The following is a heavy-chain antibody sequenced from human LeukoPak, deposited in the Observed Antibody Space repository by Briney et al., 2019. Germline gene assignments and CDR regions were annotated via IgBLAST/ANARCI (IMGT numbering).Heavy chain of an antibody. CDR2: LSPSGAST. J-gene: IGHJ4*02. Sequence: GGSLRLPCAASGFTFSTYAMSWVRQAPGKGLEWVSTLSPSGASTYYADSVKGRFTISRDNSQNTLYLQMSSLRAEDTAVYYCAKDQGSITVFGGTDCWGQGTLVTVSS. CDR3: AKDQGSITVFGGTDC. CDR1: GFTFSTYA. V-gene: IGHV3-23*01. D-gene: IGHD3-3*01.